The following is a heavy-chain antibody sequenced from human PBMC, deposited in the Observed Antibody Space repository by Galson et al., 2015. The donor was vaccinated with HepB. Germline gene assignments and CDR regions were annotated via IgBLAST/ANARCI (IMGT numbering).Heavy chain of an antibody. Sequence: SLRLSCAASGFTFSSYWMHWVRQAPGKGLVWVSRINSDGSSTSYADSVKGRFTISRDNAKNTLYLQMNSLRAEDTAVYYCARGAGEWGLDHYFDYWGQGTLVTVSS. CDR2: INSDGSST. CDR1: GFTFSSYW. CDR3: ARGAGEWGLDHYFDY. D-gene: IGHD1-26*01. J-gene: IGHJ4*02. V-gene: IGHV3-74*01.